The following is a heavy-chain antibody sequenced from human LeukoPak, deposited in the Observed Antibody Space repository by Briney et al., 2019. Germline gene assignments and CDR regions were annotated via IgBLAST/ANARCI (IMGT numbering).Heavy chain of an antibody. Sequence: GGSLRLSCAASGFIFSSYWMSWVRQAPGKGLEWVANINQDGSEKYYVDSVKGRFTISRDNAKNSLYLQMNSLRAEDTAVYYCARGQLYFDYWGQGTLVSVSS. J-gene: IGHJ4*02. CDR2: INQDGSEK. CDR1: GFIFSSYW. V-gene: IGHV3-7*01. D-gene: IGHD1-1*01. CDR3: ARGQLYFDY.